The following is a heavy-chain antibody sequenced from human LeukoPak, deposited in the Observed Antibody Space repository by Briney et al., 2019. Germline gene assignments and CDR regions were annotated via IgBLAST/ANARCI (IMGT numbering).Heavy chain of an antibody. CDR1: GFIFSNYN. CDR2: ISSSGDPI. CDR3: ARAATPLTTLTASY. D-gene: IGHD4-11*01. Sequence: PGGSLRLSCAASGFIFSNYNMNWVRHAPGKGLEWVSSISSSGDPIYYADSVKGRFTISRDNAKNSLYLQMNSLRAEDTAVYYCARAATPLTTLTASYWGLGTLVTVSS. J-gene: IGHJ4*02. V-gene: IGHV3-21*01.